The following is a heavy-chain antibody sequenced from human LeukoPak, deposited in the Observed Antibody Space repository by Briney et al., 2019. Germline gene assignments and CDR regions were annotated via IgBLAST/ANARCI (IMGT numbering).Heavy chain of an antibody. Sequence: ASVKVSCKASGYTFTNYAIHWVRQAPGQSLEWMGWINAGNGNTKYSQKFQARVTITRDTSANTAYMELSSLGSEDTTIYYCARVTSDCANFNCFKGYFDYWGQGTPVTVSS. CDR1: GYTFTNYA. CDR2: INAGNGNT. V-gene: IGHV1-3*01. D-gene: IGHD1-1*01. CDR3: ARVTSDCANFNCFKGYFDY. J-gene: IGHJ4*01.